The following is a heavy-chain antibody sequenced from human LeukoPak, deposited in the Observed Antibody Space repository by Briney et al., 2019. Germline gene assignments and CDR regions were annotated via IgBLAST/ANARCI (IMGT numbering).Heavy chain of an antibody. CDR1: GFTFSSYA. V-gene: IGHV3-23*01. J-gene: IGHJ4*02. CDR3: AKDLRGGSSAYYFDY. CDR2: ISGSGGST. Sequence: GGSLRLSCAASGFTFSSYAMSWVRQAPGKGLEWVSAISGSGGSTYYADSVKGRFTISRDNSKNTLYLLMNSLRAEDTAVYYCAKDLRGGSSAYYFDYWGQGTLVTVSS. D-gene: IGHD6-6*01.